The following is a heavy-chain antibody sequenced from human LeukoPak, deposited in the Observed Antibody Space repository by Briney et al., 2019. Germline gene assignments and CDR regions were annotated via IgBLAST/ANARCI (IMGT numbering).Heavy chain of an antibody. J-gene: IGHJ4*02. Sequence: ASVKVSCKASGYTFTSYHMYWVRQAPGQGLEWMGIINPSGGSTSYAQKFQGRVTMTRDTSTSTVYMELRSLRSDDTAVYYCARTGIQLWSFDYWGQGTLVTVS. CDR3: ARTGIQLWSFDY. V-gene: IGHV1-46*01. CDR2: INPSGGST. D-gene: IGHD5-18*01. CDR1: GYTFTSYH.